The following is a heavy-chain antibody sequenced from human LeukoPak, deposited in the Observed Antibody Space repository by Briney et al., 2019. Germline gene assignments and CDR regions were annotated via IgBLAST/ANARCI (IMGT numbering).Heavy chain of an antibody. Sequence: GGSLRLSCATSGFRFSSYGMHWVRQAPGKGLERVAVIWYDGTNKYYADSVKGRFTISRDNSNNTLYLQMYSLRAEDTALYYCARERSLNTASLGYWGHGTLVTVSS. D-gene: IGHD5-18*01. J-gene: IGHJ4*01. CDR2: IWYDGTNK. V-gene: IGHV3-33*01. CDR1: GFRFSSYG. CDR3: ARERSLNTASLGY.